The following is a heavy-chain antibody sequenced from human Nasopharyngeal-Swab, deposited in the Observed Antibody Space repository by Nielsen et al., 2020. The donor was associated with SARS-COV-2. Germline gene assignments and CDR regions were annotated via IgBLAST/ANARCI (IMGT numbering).Heavy chain of an antibody. V-gene: IGHV1-8*01. CDR2: MNPNSGNT. J-gene: IGHJ5*02. Sequence: ASVQVSCKASGYIFTSYDINWVRQATGQGLEWMGWMNPNSGNTGYAQKFQGRVTMTRNTSISTAYMELSSLSSEDTAVYYCAAQPLVVAATGGFDPWGQGTLVTVSS. D-gene: IGHD2-15*01. CDR3: AAQPLVVAATGGFDP. CDR1: GYIFTSYD.